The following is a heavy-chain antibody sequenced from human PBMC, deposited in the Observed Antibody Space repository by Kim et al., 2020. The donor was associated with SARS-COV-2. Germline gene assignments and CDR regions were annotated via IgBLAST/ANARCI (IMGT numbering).Heavy chain of an antibody. D-gene: IGHD4-17*01. J-gene: IGHJ4*02. Sequence: GGSLRLSCAASGFSFGAFGMHWVRQAPGKGLEWVAVIWYDGSDEKYADSVKDRFTIYRDNSMNTVYLQMNSLRAEDTAVYYCARDFTVDYYFDYWGQGT. CDR2: IWYDGSDE. CDR1: GFSFGAFG. CDR3: ARDFTVDYYFDY. V-gene: IGHV3-33*01.